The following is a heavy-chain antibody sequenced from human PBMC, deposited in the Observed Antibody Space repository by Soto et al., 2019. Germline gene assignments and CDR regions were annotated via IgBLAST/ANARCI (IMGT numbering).Heavy chain of an antibody. D-gene: IGHD4-17*01. CDR2: ISYDGSNK. J-gene: IGHJ4*02. V-gene: IGHV3-30-3*01. CDR1: GFTFSSYA. Sequence: GGSLRLSCAASGFTFSSYAMHWVRQAPGKGLEWVAVISYDGSNKYYADSVKGRFTISRDNSKNTLYLQMNSLRAEDTAVYYCVRDPATVTSYFDYWGLGTLVTVSS. CDR3: VRDPATVTSYFDY.